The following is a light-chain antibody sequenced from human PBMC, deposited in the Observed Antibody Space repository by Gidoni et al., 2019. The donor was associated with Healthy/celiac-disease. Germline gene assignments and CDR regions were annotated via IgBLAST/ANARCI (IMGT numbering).Light chain of an antibody. CDR1: QSVSSSY. CDR2: GAS. J-gene: IGKJ4*01. V-gene: IGKV3-20*01. CDR3: QQYGSSHLT. Sequence: EVVLTQYPGTLSLSPGERATLSCRASQSVSSSYLAWYQQKPGQAPRLLIDGASSRATGIPDRFSGSGSGTDFTLTISRLEPEDFALYYCQQYGSSHLTFGGGTKVEIK.